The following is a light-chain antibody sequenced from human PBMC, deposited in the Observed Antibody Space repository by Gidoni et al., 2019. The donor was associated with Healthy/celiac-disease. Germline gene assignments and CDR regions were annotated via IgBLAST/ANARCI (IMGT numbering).Light chain of an antibody. CDR3: SSYTSSSTLYV. V-gene: IGLV2-14*03. Sequence: QSALPQPASVSGSPAQSITISFTGTSSDVGGYNYVSWYQQHPGKAPKLMIYDVSNRPSGVSNRFSGSKSGNTASLTISGLQAEDEADYYCSSYTSSSTLYVFGTGTKVTVL. J-gene: IGLJ1*01. CDR1: SSDVGGYNY. CDR2: DVS.